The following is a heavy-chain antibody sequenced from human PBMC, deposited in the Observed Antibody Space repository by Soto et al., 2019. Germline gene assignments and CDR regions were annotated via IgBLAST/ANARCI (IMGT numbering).Heavy chain of an antibody. CDR2: IYHSGST. CDR1: GGSISSSNW. Sequence: QVQLQESGPGLVKPSGTLSLTCAVSGGSISSSNWWSWVRQPPGKGLEWIGEIYHSGSTNYNPSLTSRGTISVDKSKNQFALKLSSVTAADTAVYYCASGDGSSWSDAFDIWGQGTMVTVSS. D-gene: IGHD6-13*01. V-gene: IGHV4-4*02. J-gene: IGHJ3*02. CDR3: ASGDGSSWSDAFDI.